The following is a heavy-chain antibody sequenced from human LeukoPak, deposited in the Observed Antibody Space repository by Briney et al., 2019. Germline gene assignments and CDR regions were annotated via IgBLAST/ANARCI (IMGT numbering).Heavy chain of an antibody. J-gene: IGHJ4*02. CDR3: ARAAYASSSDS. CDR1: GFAFSSYW. D-gene: IGHD6-6*01. V-gene: IGHV3-7*05. Sequence: GGSLRLSCVASGFAFSSYWMACVRQAPGRGLAWVASVDLDGGGKYSVDSVKGRFTISRDNAKNSLYLQMDSLRAEDTAVYYCARAAYASSSDSWGQGTLVTVSS. CDR2: VDLDGGGK.